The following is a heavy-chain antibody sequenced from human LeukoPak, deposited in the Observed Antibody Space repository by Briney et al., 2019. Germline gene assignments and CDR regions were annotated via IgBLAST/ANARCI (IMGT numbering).Heavy chain of an antibody. D-gene: IGHD3-10*01. V-gene: IGHV1-46*01. CDR1: GYTFTSYY. CDR3: ARNGYYGSGSYYTPYYYYMDV. CDR2: INPSGGST. Sequence: ASVKVSCKASGYTFTSYYMHWVRQAPGQGLEWMGIINPSGGSTSYAQKLQGRVTMTRDTSTSTVYMELSSLRSEHTAVYYCARNGYYGSGSYYTPYYYYMDVWGKGTTVTVSS. J-gene: IGHJ6*03.